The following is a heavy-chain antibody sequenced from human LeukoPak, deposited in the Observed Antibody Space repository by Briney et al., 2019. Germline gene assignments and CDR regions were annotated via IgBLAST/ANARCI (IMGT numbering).Heavy chain of an antibody. CDR2: TYYRSKWYN. D-gene: IGHD6-13*01. V-gene: IGHV6-1*01. Sequence: SQTLSLTCAISGDSVSSNSAAWNWIRQSPSRGLEWLGRTYYRSKWYNDYAVSVKSRITINPDTSKNQFSLQLNSVTPEDTAVYYCARDPQVAAAGFGARYYYYYGMDVWGQGTTVTVS. J-gene: IGHJ6*02. CDR1: GDSVSSNSAA. CDR3: ARDPQVAAAGFGARYYYYYGMDV.